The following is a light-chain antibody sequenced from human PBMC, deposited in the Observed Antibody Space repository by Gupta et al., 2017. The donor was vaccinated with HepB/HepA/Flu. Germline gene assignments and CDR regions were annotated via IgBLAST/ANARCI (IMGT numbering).Light chain of an antibody. CDR1: PSNIGNNY. CDR3: GTWDSSLRAWV. CDR2: DND. V-gene: IGLV1-51*01. J-gene: IGLJ3*02. Sequence: QSVLTQPPSVSAAPGQKVAISCSGSPSNIGNNYVSWYQQFPGTAPQLLIYDNDKRPSGIPDRFSGSKSGTSATLAITGLPTGDEANFYCGTWDSSLRAWVFGGGTKVNVL.